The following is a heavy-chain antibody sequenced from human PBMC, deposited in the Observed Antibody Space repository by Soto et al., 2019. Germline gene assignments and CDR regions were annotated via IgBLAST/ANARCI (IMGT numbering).Heavy chain of an antibody. Sequence: GGSLRLSCAASGFTFSSYGMHWVRQAPGKGLEWVAVISYDGSNKYYADSVKGRFTISRDNSKNTLYLQMNSLRAEDTAVYYCAKGIVHTPYGMDVWGQGTTVTVSS. CDR1: GFTFSSYG. D-gene: IGHD2-8*01. CDR2: ISYDGSNK. J-gene: IGHJ6*02. V-gene: IGHV3-30*18. CDR3: AKGIVHTPYGMDV.